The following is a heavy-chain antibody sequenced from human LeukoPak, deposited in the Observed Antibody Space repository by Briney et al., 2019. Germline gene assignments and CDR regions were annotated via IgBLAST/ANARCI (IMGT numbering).Heavy chain of an antibody. V-gene: IGHV4-59*01. Sequence: PSETLSLTCTVSGGSISSYYWSWIRQPPGKGLEWIGYIYYSGSTNYNPSLKSRVTISVDTSKNQFSLKLSSVTAADTAVYYCARDLGELLIDYWSQGTLVTVSS. CDR2: IYYSGST. CDR1: GGSISSYY. CDR3: ARDLGELLIDY. J-gene: IGHJ4*02. D-gene: IGHD1-26*01.